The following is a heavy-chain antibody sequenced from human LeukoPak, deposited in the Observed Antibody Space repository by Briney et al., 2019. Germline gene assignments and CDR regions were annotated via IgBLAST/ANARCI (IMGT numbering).Heavy chain of an antibody. CDR1: GVSISSGSNY. D-gene: IGHD3-10*01. J-gene: IGHJ3*02. Sequence: SETLSLTCSVSGVSISSGSNYWGWIRQPPGKTLEWIGSIYSRGNSYYNPSLKSRVIILIDTAKNHFSLNLSSVTAADTAVYYCARSDGYGLVGIWGQGTMVTVSS. CDR3: ARSDGYGLVGI. CDR2: IYSRGNS. V-gene: IGHV4-39*07.